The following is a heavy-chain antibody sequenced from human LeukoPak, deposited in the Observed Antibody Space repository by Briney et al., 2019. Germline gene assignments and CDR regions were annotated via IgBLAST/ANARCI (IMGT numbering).Heavy chain of an antibody. V-gene: IGHV3-23*01. CDR2: ISGSGGST. J-gene: IGHJ4*02. CDR1: GFTFGNPW. D-gene: IGHD2-21*01. CDR3: AKAAEEAIVVVAQIDY. Sequence: GGSLRLSCAASGFTFGNPWMSWVRQAPGKGLEWVSAISGSGGSTYYADSVKGRFTISRDNSKNTLYLQMNSLRAEDTAVYYCAKAAEEAIVVVAQIDYWGQGTLVTVSS.